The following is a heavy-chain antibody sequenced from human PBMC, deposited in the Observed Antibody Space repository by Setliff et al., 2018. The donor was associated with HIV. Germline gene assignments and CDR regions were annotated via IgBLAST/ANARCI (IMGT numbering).Heavy chain of an antibody. V-gene: IGHV4-59*01. CDR2: LYHSGST. CDR3: ARGPSLQTTLFDY. CDR1: GDSISGYY. Sequence: PSETLSLTCTVSGDSISGYYWSWIRQPPGKGLECIGHLYHSGSTHYSPSLKSRVTMSVATSKNQFSLKLTAVTAADTAVFYCARGPSLQTTLFDYWGQGTLVTVSS. J-gene: IGHJ4*02.